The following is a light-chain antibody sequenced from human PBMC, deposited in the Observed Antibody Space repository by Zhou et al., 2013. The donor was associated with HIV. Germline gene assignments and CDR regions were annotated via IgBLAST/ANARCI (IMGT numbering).Light chain of an antibody. CDR1: QTIATY. CDR3: QQSYTALPLT. Sequence: DIQLTQSPSSLSAFVGDRVTITCRASQTIATYLNWYLHKPGQAPKLLVSAAISLQSGVPSRFAGSGSGTDFTLTISNLQPEDFATYYCQQSYTALPLTFGEGPKWRS. J-gene: IGKJ4*01. V-gene: IGKV1-39*01. CDR2: AAI.